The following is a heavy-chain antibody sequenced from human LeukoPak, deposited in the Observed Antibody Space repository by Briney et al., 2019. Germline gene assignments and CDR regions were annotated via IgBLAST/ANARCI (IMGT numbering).Heavy chain of an antibody. Sequence: PSETLSLTCAVSGGSISSGGYSWSWIRQPPGKGLEWIGYIYHSGSTYYNPSLKSRVTISVDRSKNQFSLKLSSVTAADTAVYYCARQSVGATYDYWGQGTLVTVSS. CDR2: IYHSGST. V-gene: IGHV4-30-2*01. CDR1: GGSISSGGYS. CDR3: ARQSVGATYDY. J-gene: IGHJ4*02. D-gene: IGHD1-26*01.